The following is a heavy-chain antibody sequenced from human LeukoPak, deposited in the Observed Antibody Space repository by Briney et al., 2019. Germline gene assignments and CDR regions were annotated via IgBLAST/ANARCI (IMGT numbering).Heavy chain of an antibody. CDR2: ISGSGGST. CDR1: GFTFSSYA. CDR3: AKPWGMVRGVIMGEDY. D-gene: IGHD3-10*01. V-gene: IGHV3-23*01. J-gene: IGHJ4*02. Sequence: GGSLRLSCAASGFTFSSYARSWVRQAPGKGLEWVSAISGSGGSTYYADSVKGRFTISRDNSKNTLYLQMNSLRAEDTAVYYCAKPWGMVRGVIMGEDYWGQGTLVTVSS.